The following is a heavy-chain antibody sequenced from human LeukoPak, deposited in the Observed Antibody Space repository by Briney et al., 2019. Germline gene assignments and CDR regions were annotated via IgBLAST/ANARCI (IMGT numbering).Heavy chain of an antibody. CDR1: GGTFSSYA. CDR2: IIPIFGTA. CDR3: ARGDYGGNSGVYFDY. Sequence: SVKVSCKASGGTFSSYAISWVRQAPGQGLEWMGGIIPIFGTANYAQKFQGRVTITADESTSTAYMELSSLRSEDTAMYYCARGDYGGNSGVYFDYWGRGTLVTVSS. D-gene: IGHD4-23*01. J-gene: IGHJ4*02. V-gene: IGHV1-69*13.